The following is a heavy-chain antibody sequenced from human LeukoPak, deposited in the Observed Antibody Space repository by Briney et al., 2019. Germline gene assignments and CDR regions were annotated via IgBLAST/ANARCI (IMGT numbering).Heavy chain of an antibody. CDR2: ISSSSSTI. Sequence: PGGSLRLSCAASRFTFSIFAMNWVRQAPGKGLEWLSYISSSSSTIYYADSVKGRFTISRDNSKNTLYLQMNSLRAEDTAVYYCAKVTGTTFFLWYYYMDVWGKGTTVTISS. V-gene: IGHV3-48*01. D-gene: IGHD1-20*01. J-gene: IGHJ6*03. CDR3: AKVTGTTFFLWYYYMDV. CDR1: RFTFSIFA.